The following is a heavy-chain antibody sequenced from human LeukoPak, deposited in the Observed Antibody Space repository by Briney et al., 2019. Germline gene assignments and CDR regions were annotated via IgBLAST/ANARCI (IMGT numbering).Heavy chain of an antibody. V-gene: IGHV4-59*01. J-gene: IGHJ4*02. CDR1: GGSISSYY. CDR2: IYYSGST. CDR3: ASGPGYSYGQVDY. D-gene: IGHD5-18*01. Sequence: SETLSLTCTVSGGSISSYYWSWIRQPPGKGLEWIGYIYYSGSTNYNPSLKSRVTISVDTSKNQFSLKLSSVTAADTAVYYCASGPGYSYGQVDYWGQGTLVTVSS.